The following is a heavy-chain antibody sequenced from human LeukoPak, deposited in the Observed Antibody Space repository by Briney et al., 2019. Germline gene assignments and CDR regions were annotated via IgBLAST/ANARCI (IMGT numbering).Heavy chain of an antibody. D-gene: IGHD4-17*01. CDR3: ARDNRWPSTYGDYFHDAFDI. Sequence: PGGSLRLSCAASGFTFSSYSMNWVRQAPGKGLEWVSSISSSSSYIYYADSVKGRFTISRDNAKNSLYLQMNSLRAEDTAVYYCARDNRWPSTYGDYFHDAFDIWGQGTMVTVSS. J-gene: IGHJ3*02. V-gene: IGHV3-21*04. CDR1: GFTFSSYS. CDR2: ISSSSSYI.